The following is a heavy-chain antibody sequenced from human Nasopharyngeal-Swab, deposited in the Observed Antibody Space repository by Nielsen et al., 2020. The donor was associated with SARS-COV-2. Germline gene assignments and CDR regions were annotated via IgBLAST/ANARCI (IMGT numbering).Heavy chain of an antibody. J-gene: IGHJ6*02. CDR1: GFTFSSYW. D-gene: IGHD6-13*01. CDR3: ARGTWYSSSGASYYYYYGMDV. V-gene: IGHV3-7*01. Sequence: GESLKISCAASGFTFSSYWMSWVRQAPGKGLEWVANIKQDGSAQYYVDSVKGRFTISRDNAKNSLYLQMNSLRAEDTAVYYCARGTWYSSSGASYYYYYGMDVWGQGTTVTVSS. CDR2: IKQDGSAQ.